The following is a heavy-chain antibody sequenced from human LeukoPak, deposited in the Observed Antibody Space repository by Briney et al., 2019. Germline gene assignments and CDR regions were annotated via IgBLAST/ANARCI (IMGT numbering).Heavy chain of an antibody. Sequence: GGSLRLSCAASGFTFSSYGMHWVRQAPGRGLQWVAFIWDDGSNKYFADSVKGRFTISRDNSMNTVYLQMNSLRAEDTAVYYCARGLFDSGSDSLNWLDPWGQGTLVTVSS. V-gene: IGHV3-33*01. CDR2: IWDDGSNK. CDR3: ARGLFDSGSDSLNWLDP. J-gene: IGHJ5*02. CDR1: GFTFSSYG. D-gene: IGHD3-10*01.